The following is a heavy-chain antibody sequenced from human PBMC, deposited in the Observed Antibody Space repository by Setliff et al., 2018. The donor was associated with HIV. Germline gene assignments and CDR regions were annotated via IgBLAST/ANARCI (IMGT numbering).Heavy chain of an antibody. CDR1: GFTFSSYW. CDR3: ARDGLGGALDY. V-gene: IGHV3-7*03. Sequence: GSLRLSCAASGFTFSSYWMSWVRQAPGKGLEWLANIKQDGSEKYYVDSVKGRFTISRDDAKKSMYLQMSSLRAEDTAMYYCARDGLGGALDYWGQGTLVTVSS. J-gene: IGHJ4*02. D-gene: IGHD3-3*01. CDR2: IKQDGSEK.